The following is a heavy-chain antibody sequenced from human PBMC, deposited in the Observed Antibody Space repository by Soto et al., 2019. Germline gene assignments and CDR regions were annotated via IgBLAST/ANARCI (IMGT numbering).Heavy chain of an antibody. CDR3: AHRRYDSSGYYGTYFDY. CDR2: IYWDDDK. D-gene: IGHD3-22*01. J-gene: IGHJ4*02. Sequence: QITLKESGPTLVKPTQTLTLTCTFSGFSLSTSGVGVGWIRQPPGKALEWLALIYWDDDKRYSPSLKSRLTITKATSKTQVVLTMTNMDPVDTATYYCAHRRYDSSGYYGTYFDYWGQGTLVTVSS. CDR1: GFSLSTSGVG. V-gene: IGHV2-5*02.